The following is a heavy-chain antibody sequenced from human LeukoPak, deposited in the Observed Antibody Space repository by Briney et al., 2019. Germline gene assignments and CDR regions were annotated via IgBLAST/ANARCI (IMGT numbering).Heavy chain of an antibody. V-gene: IGHV3-23*01. CDR1: GFTFSSYA. D-gene: IGHD3-22*01. CDR2: ISGSGGST. CDR3: AKLTTYYYDSSGSIPDY. Sequence: GGSLRLSCAASGFTFSSYAMSWVRQAPGKGLEWVSAISGSGGSTYYADSVKGRFTISRDNSKNTLYLQMNSLRAEDTAVYYCAKLTTYYYDSSGSIPDYWGQGTLVTASS. J-gene: IGHJ4*02.